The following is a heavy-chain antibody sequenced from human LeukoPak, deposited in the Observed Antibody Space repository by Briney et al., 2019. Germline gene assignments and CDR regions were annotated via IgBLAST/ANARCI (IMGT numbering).Heavy chain of an antibody. V-gene: IGHV4-59*01. CDR1: GGSISSYY. Sequence: PSETLSLTCTVSGGSISSYYWTWIRQPPGKGLEWIGYTYYSGSTNYNPSLKSRVTISVDTSKNQFSLKLSSVTAADTAVYYCARHRPDRDYYDSSGYYPHFDYWGQGTLVTVSS. D-gene: IGHD3-22*01. J-gene: IGHJ4*02. CDR2: TYYSGST. CDR3: ARHRPDRDYYDSSGYYPHFDY.